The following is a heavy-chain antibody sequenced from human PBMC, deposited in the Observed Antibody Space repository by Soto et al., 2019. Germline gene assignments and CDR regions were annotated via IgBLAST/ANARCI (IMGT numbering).Heavy chain of an antibody. V-gene: IGHV3-48*02. CDR2: ISRGSSTI. CDR3: ARHSSGYYSHFDY. CDR1: GFTFSSYS. J-gene: IGHJ4*02. D-gene: IGHD3-22*01. Sequence: EVLLVESGGGLVQPGGALRLSCAASGFTFSSYSMNWVRQAPGKGLEWVSYISRGSSTIYYADSVKGRFTISRDSAKNSLYLQMNSLRDEDTAVYYCARHSSGYYSHFDYWGKGTLVTVSS.